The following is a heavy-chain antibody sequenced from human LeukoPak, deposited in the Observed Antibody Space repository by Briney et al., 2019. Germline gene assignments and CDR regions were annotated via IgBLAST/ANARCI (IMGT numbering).Heavy chain of an antibody. D-gene: IGHD6-19*01. CDR2: INPNIVAT. V-gene: IGHV1-2*02. CDR3: ARGPVHSSGWYMRYYYYYYGMDV. Sequence: ASVKVSCKASGYTFTGYYMHWVRQAPGQGLGWWEWINPNIVATNYAQKFQGRVTMTRDTSISTAYMELSRLRSDDTAVYYCARGPVHSSGWYMRYYYYYYGMDVWGQGTTVTVSS. CDR1: GYTFTGYY. J-gene: IGHJ6*02.